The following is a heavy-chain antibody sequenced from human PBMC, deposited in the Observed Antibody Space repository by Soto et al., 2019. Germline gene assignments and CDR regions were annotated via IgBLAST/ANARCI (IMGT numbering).Heavy chain of an antibody. CDR3: ARVLRFLEWLSPLDY. V-gene: IGHV1-18*01. CDR2: ISAYNGNT. J-gene: IGHJ4*02. CDR1: GYTFTSYG. D-gene: IGHD3-3*01. Sequence: QVQLVQSGAEVKKPGASVKVSCKASGYTFTSYGISWVRQAPGQGLEWMGWISAYNGNTNYAQKLQGRVTMTTDTSTSTAYMGLRSLRSDDTAVYYCARVLRFLEWLSPLDYWGQGTLVTVSS.